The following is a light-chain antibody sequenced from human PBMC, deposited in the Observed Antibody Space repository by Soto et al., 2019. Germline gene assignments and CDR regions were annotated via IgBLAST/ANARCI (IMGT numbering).Light chain of an antibody. J-gene: IGKJ1*01. CDR2: NAS. CDR1: QTISSL. Sequence: IRMTQSPSTLSGSVGDRVTITCGASQTISSLLDWYQKKKGKAPKLLIYNASTLKSGVPSRLRGSGYGTELTITISSLQTDDFETYYCQHYNSYPEAFGQGTKVDIK. V-gene: IGKV1-5*03. CDR3: QHYNSYPEA.